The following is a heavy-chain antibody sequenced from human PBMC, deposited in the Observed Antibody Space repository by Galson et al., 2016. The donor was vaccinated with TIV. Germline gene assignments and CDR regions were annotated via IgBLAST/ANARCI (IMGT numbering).Heavy chain of an antibody. D-gene: IGHD5-18*01. CDR3: AKDRQWIPSTLDH. J-gene: IGHJ4*02. CDR2: IGGSGGSP. CDR1: GFTFGSYA. Sequence: SLRLSCAASGFTFGSYAMNWVRQAPGKGLEWVSSIGGSGGSPYYADSVKGRFTISRDSSKNTVFLQMNCLRAEDTAIYYCAKDRQWIPSTLDHWGQGTLVTVSS. V-gene: IGHV3-23*01.